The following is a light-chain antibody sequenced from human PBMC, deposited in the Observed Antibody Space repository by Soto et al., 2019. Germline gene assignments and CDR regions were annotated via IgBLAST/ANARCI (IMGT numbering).Light chain of an antibody. CDR3: SSYTSISTLNVV. Sequence: QSVLTQPASVSGSPGQSITISCTGTSSDVGGYNYVSWYQQHPGKAPKLMIYEVSNRPSGVSNRFSGSKSGNTASLTISGLQAEDEADYYCSSYTSISTLNVVFGGGTQLTVL. V-gene: IGLV2-14*01. CDR1: SSDVGGYNY. CDR2: EVS. J-gene: IGLJ2*01.